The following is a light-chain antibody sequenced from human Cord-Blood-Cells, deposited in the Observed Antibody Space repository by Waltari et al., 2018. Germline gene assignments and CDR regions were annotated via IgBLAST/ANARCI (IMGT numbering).Light chain of an antibody. CDR2: DAS. J-gene: IGKJ5*01. Sequence: IVLTQSPATLSLSPGERATISCRASQCVSSYLAWYQQNPGQAPRLLFYDASNRATGIPARFSGSGSGTDFTLTISSLEPEDFAVYYCQQRSNWPITFGQGTRLEI. CDR3: QQRSNWPIT. V-gene: IGKV3-11*01. CDR1: QCVSSY.